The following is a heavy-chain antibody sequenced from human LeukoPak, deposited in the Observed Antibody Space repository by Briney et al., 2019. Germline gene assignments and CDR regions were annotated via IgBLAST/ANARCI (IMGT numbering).Heavy chain of an antibody. Sequence: SQTLSLTCTVSGGSISSGGYYWSWIRQPPGKGLEWIGEINHSGDTKYNPSLKSRVSMSVDVSKDQFSLKLTSLTAADTAVYYCARGSRNYNNYEGADYWGQGTLVTVSS. CDR3: ARGSRNYNNYEGADY. V-gene: IGHV4-30-2*01. D-gene: IGHD4-11*01. CDR1: GGSISSGGYY. J-gene: IGHJ4*02. CDR2: INHSGDT.